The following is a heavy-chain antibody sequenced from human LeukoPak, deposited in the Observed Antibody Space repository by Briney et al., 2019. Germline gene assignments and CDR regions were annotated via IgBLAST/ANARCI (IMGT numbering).Heavy chain of an antibody. CDR3: AARPKSADY. Sequence: GGSLRLSCAASGFTFSNAWMSWVRQAPGKGLEWVGRIESKTEGETTDYAAPVKGRFTISRDDSKNTLYLQMNSLETEDTAVYYCAARPKSADYWGQGTLVTVSS. J-gene: IGHJ4*02. V-gene: IGHV3-15*04. CDR1: GFTFSNAW. CDR2: IESKTEGETT.